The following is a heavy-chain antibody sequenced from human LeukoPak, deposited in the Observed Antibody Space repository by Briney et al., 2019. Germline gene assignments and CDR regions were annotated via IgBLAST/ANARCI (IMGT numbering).Heavy chain of an antibody. CDR1: GGSIGSGDYH. J-gene: IGHJ1*01. D-gene: IGHD6-13*01. CDR3: ARTLIAAAGTVQH. CDR2: IYYSGST. Sequence: PSETLSLTCTVSGGSIGSGDYHWSWIRQPPGKGLEWIGYIYYSGSTYYNPSLKSRVTISVDTSKNQFSLKLSSVTAADTAVYYCARTLIAAAGTVQHWGQGTLVTVSS. V-gene: IGHV4-30-4*08.